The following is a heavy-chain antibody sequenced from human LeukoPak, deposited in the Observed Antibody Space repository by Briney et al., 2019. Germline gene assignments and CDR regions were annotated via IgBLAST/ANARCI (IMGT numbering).Heavy chain of an antibody. Sequence: ASVKVSCKVSGYTLTELSMHWVRQAPGKGLEWMGGFDPEDGETIYAQKFQGRVTMTEDTSTDTAYMELSSLRSEDTAAYYCATAYDSSGYYRVGAFDIWGQGTMVTVSS. J-gene: IGHJ3*02. CDR2: FDPEDGET. D-gene: IGHD3-22*01. CDR3: ATAYDSSGYYRVGAFDI. V-gene: IGHV1-24*01. CDR1: GYTLTELS.